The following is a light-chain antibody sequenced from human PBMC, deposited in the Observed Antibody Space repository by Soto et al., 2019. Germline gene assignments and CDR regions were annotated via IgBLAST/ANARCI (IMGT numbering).Light chain of an antibody. CDR1: KSVTSSY. CDR2: GAS. J-gene: IGKJ1*01. CDR3: QQYVSSPRT. Sequence: EIVLTQSPGTLSLSPGERATLSCRASKSVTSSYLAWFQQKPGQAPRLLIYGASNRATGIPDRFSGSGSGTDFTLTISRLEPEDFAVYYCQQYVSSPRTFGQGTKVEIK. V-gene: IGKV3-20*01.